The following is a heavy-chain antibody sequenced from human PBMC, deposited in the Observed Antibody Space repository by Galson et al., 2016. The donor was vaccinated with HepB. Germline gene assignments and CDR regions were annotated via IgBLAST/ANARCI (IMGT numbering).Heavy chain of an antibody. CDR3: ARAPGGGMDV. Sequence: TLSLTCAVSGGSISSGGYSWSWIRQPPGKGLEWIGYIYHSGSTYYNPSLKSRVTISVDRSKNQFSLKLSSVTAADTAVYYCARAPGGGMDVWGQGTTVTVSS. V-gene: IGHV4-30-2*01. CDR2: IYHSGST. CDR1: GGSISSGGYS. J-gene: IGHJ6*02. D-gene: IGHD1-14*01.